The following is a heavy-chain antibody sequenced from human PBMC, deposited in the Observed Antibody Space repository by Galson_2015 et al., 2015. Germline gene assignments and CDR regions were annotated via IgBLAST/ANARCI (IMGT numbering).Heavy chain of an antibody. Sequence: QSGAEVKKPGESLKISCRGSRNTFANCWIGWVRQTPGKGLEYVGLIYAGDSDTKYSPSFRGQVTISADKSITTAYLQWSSLQASDTAMYYCATLDRAMTAYAFDIWGLGTMVTVSS. J-gene: IGHJ3*02. V-gene: IGHV5-51*01. CDR2: IYAGDSDT. CDR3: ATLDRAMTAYAFDI. D-gene: IGHD2-21*02. CDR1: RNTFANCW.